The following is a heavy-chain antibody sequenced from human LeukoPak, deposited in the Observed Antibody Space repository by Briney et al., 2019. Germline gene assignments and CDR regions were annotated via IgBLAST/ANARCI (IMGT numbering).Heavy chain of an antibody. J-gene: IGHJ4*02. D-gene: IGHD3-22*01. CDR3: ARVRDYYASSDYSDY. Sequence: ASVKVSCKTSGYTFTSYYVSWVRQAPGQGLEWMGWTSGYNAKTKYVQKFQGRITMTIDTSTTTAYMELWSLTSDDTAVYYCARVRDYYASSDYSDYWGQGTLVTVSS. V-gene: IGHV1-18*04. CDR2: TSGYNAKT. CDR1: GYTFTSYY.